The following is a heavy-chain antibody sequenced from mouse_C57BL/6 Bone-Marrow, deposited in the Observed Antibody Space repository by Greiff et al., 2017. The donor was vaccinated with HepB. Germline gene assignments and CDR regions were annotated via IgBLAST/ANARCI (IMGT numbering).Heavy chain of an antibody. V-gene: IGHV1-54*01. Sequence: VQLQQSGAELVRPGTSVKVSCKASGYAFTNYLIEWVKQRPGQGLEWIGVINPGSGGTNYNEKFKGKATLTADKSSSTAYMQLSSLTSEDSAVYVCARPSSGYYAMDYWGQGTSVTVSS. CDR3: ARPSSGYYAMDY. D-gene: IGHD3-2*02. J-gene: IGHJ4*01. CDR1: GYAFTNYL. CDR2: INPGSGGT.